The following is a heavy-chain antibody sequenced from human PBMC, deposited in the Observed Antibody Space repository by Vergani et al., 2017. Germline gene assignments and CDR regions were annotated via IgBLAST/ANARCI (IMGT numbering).Heavy chain of an antibody. V-gene: IGHV4-34*01. CDR1: GGSFSGYY. CDR3: ATLGDGATTGLGGFDYYMDV. CDR2: INHSGST. D-gene: IGHD3-16*01. J-gene: IGHJ6*03. Sequence: QVQLQQWGAGLLKPSETLSLTCAVYGGSFSGYYWSWIRQPPGKGLEWIGEINHSGSTNYNPSLKSRVTISVDTSKNQFSLKLSSVTAADTAVYYGATLGDGATTGLGGFDYYMDVWGKGTTVTVSS.